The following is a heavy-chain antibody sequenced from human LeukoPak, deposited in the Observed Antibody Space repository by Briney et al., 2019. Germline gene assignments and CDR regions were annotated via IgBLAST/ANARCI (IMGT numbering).Heavy chain of an antibody. V-gene: IGHV4-39*07. CDR2: IYYSGST. D-gene: IGHD6-13*01. CDR3: ARVVSSSWEYYYYMDV. J-gene: IGHJ6*03. Sequence: SETLSLTCTVSGGSISSSSYYWGWIRQPPGKGLEWIGSIYYSGSTYYNPSLKSRVTISVDTSKNQFSLKLGSVTAADTAVYYCARVVSSSWEYYYYMDVWGKGTTVTISS. CDR1: GGSISSSSYY.